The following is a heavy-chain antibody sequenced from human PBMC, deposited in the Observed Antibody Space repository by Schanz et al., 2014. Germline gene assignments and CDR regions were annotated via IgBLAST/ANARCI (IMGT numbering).Heavy chain of an antibody. CDR1: GFTVSNNY. CDR3: AKDHFGHYDSSGCSDCYYYGMDV. CDR2: IWYDGKDR. J-gene: IGHJ6*02. Sequence: VQLVESGGGLVQPGGSLRLSCAASGFTVSNNYMSWVRQAPGKGLEWVAVIWYDGKDRYYADSVKDRFTISRDNSKNTLFLQVNSLRAEDTAVYYCAKDHFGHYDSSGCSDCYYYGMDVWGQGTTVTVSS. D-gene: IGHD3-22*01. V-gene: IGHV3-30*02.